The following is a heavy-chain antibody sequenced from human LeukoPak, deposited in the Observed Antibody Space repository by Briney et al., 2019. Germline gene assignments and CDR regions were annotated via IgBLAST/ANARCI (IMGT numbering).Heavy chain of an antibody. Sequence: PGGSLRLSCAASGFTFSSYAMSWVRQAPGKGLEWVSAISGSGGSTYYADSVKGRFTISRDNSKNTLYLQMNSLRAEDTAVYYCAKDSDYDFWSGSSFFDPWGQGTLVTVSS. CDR1: GFTFSSYA. D-gene: IGHD3-3*01. CDR3: AKDSDYDFWSGSSFFDP. CDR2: ISGSGGST. V-gene: IGHV3-23*01. J-gene: IGHJ5*02.